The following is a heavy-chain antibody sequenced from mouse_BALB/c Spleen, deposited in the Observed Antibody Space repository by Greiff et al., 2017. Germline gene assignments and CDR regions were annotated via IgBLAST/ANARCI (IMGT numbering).Heavy chain of an antibody. V-gene: IGHV2-9*02. J-gene: IGHJ4*01. Sequence: VMLVESGPGLVAPSQSLSITCTVSGFSLTSYGVNWVRQPPGKGLEWLGVIWAGGSTNYNSALMSRLSISKDNSKSQVFLKMNSLQTDDTAMYYCARDGSYYGSSYDYAMDYWGQGTSVTVSS. CDR1: GFSLTSYG. CDR2: IWAGGST. D-gene: IGHD1-1*01. CDR3: ARDGSYYGSSYDYAMDY.